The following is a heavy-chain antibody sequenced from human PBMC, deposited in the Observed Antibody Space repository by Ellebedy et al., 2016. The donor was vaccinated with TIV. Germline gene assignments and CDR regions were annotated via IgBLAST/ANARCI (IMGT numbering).Heavy chain of an antibody. V-gene: IGHV1-46*01. D-gene: IGHD1-26*01. CDR1: GYTFTSYY. J-gene: IGHJ3*02. CDR2: INLSDGST. Sequence: AASVKVSCKASGYTFTSYYMHWVRQAPGQGLEWMGRINLSDGSTSYAQKFQGRVTMTRDTSTSTVYMELSSLRSEDTAVYYCARGTSGSYYDADDAFDIWGQGTMVTVSS. CDR3: ARGTSGSYYDADDAFDI.